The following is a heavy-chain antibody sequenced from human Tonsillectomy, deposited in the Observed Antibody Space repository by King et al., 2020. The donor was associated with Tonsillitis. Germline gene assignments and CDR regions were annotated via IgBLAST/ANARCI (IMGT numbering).Heavy chain of an antibody. Sequence: QLQESGPGLVKPSGTLSLTCAVSGGSISSSNWWSWVRQPPGKGLVWIGEIYHSGCTHYNPPLKSRVTLSVDKSKNHFSLKLSAVTAADTAVYYCASLGDSSGYYDYWGQGTLVTVSS. CDR1: GGSISSSNW. J-gene: IGHJ4*02. V-gene: IGHV4-4*02. CDR2: IYHSGCT. CDR3: ASLGDSSGYYDY. D-gene: IGHD3-22*01.